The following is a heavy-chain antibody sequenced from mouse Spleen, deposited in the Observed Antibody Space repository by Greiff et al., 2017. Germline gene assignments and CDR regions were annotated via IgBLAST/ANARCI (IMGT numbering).Heavy chain of an antibody. CDR2: ISSGGSYT. V-gene: IGHV5-6-4*01. CDR1: GFTFSSYT. Sequence: EVHLVESGGGLVKPGGSLKLSCAASGFTFSSYTMSWVRQTPEKRLEWVATISSGGSYTYYPDSVKGRFTISRDNAKNTLYLQMSSLKSEDTAMYYCTRDSSGYLAWFAYWGQGTLVTVSA. J-gene: IGHJ3*01. CDR3: TRDSSGYLAWFAY. D-gene: IGHD3-1*01.